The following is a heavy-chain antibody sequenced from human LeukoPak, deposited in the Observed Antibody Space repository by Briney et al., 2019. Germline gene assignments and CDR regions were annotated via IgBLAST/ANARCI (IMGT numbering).Heavy chain of an antibody. J-gene: IGHJ5*02. CDR2: INPNSGGT. Sequence: ASVTVSCKASGYTFTGYYMHWVRRAPGQGLEWMGWINPNSGGTNYAQKFQGRVTMTRDTSISTAYMELSRLRSDDTAVYYCARDRYGSGSSSFDPWGQGTLVTVSS. CDR1: GYTFTGYY. CDR3: ARDRYGSGSSSFDP. D-gene: IGHD3-10*01. V-gene: IGHV1-2*02.